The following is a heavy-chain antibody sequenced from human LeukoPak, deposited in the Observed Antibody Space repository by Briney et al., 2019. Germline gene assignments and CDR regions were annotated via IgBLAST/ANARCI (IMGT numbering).Heavy chain of an antibody. CDR2: INYSGST. V-gene: IGHV4-31*03. Sequence: SETLSLTCTVSGGSINSGGHYWSWIRQHPGKGLEWIGYINYSGSTYYNPSLKSRVTISVDTSKNQFSLKLSSVTAADTAVYYCARYSSGWYYFDYWGQGTLVTVSS. CDR1: GGSINSGGHY. CDR3: ARYSSGWYYFDY. J-gene: IGHJ4*02. D-gene: IGHD6-19*01.